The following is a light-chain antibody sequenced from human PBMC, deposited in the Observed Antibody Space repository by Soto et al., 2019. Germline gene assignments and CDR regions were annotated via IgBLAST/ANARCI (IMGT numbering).Light chain of an antibody. CDR3: SPYNNRSTYV. J-gene: IGLJ1*01. Sequence: QSVLTQPASVSGSPGQSITISCTGTSSDVGGYNYVSWYQQHPGKAPKLMIYDVSNRPSWVSNRFSGSQAGNTASLTISGGPAGGEVEYYFSPYNNRSTYVFGTGTKLTVL. V-gene: IGLV2-14*01. CDR1: SSDVGGYNY. CDR2: DVS.